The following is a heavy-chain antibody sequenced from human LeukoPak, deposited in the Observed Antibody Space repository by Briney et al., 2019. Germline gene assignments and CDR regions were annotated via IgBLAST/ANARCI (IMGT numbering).Heavy chain of an antibody. D-gene: IGHD7-27*01. Sequence: EASVKVSCKASGYTFTRYAMNWVRQAPGQGLEWMGWINTNTGNPTYAQGFTGRFVFSLDTSVSTAYLQISSLKAEDTAVYYCARGANWGYSDYWGQGTLVTVSS. CDR3: ARGANWGYSDY. CDR2: INTNTGNP. V-gene: IGHV7-4-1*02. CDR1: GYTFTRYA. J-gene: IGHJ4*02.